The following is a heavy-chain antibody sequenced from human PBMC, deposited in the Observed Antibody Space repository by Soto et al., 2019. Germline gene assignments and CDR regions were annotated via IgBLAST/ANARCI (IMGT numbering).Heavy chain of an antibody. CDR2: IYYSGST. CDR1: GGSISSSSYY. CDR3: ARRIPTYYDFWSGYYYDY. Sequence: SETLSLTCTVSGGSISSSSYYWGWIRQPPGKGLEWIGSIYYSGSTYYNPSLKSRVTISVDTSKNQFSLKLSSVTAADTAVYYCARRIPTYYDFWSGYYYDYWGQGTLVTVSS. J-gene: IGHJ4*02. D-gene: IGHD3-3*01. V-gene: IGHV4-39*01.